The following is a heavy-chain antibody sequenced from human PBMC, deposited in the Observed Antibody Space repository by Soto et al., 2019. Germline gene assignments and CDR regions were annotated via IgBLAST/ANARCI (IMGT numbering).Heavy chain of an antibody. CDR1: GFTVSSTY. CDR2: IFSRGTT. CDR3: ESEELEVPAP. V-gene: IGHV3-66*01. Sequence: EAQVVESGGGLVQPGGSLRLSCAASGFTVSSTYMSWVRQPPGRGLEWVSVIFSRGTTSYADSVKGSLTISRHNSKNTVYLQMNRLSPEVTAVYYCESEELEVPAPWGQGTLVPVSS. D-gene: IGHD1-26*01. J-gene: IGHJ5*02.